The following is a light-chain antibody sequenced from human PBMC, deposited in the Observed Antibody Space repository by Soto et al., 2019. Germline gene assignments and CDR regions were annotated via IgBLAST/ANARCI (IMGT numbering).Light chain of an antibody. J-gene: IGKJ2*01. CDR2: GAS. CDR3: QQYTNWPYT. V-gene: IGKV3-15*01. CDR1: QSVSSN. Sequence: EIVMTQSPATLSVSPGERATLSCRASQSVSSNLAWYQQKPGQAPRLLIYGASTRATGIPARCSGSGSGTEFTLTISSLQSEDFAVYYCQQYTNWPYTFGQGTKLEIK.